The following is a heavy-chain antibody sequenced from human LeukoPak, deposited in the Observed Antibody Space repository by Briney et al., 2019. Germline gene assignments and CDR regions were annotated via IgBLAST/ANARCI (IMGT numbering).Heavy chain of an antibody. CDR3: ASGSAYSSSWSLGMDV. CDR1: GGSISSYY. D-gene: IGHD6-13*01. V-gene: IGHV4-59*01. CDR2: IYYSGST. Sequence: SETLSLACTVSGGSISSYYWSWIRQPPGKGLEWIGYIYYSGSTNYNPSLKSRVTISVDTSKNQFSLKLSSVTAADTAVYYCASGSAYSSSWSLGMDVWGQGTTVTVSS. J-gene: IGHJ6*02.